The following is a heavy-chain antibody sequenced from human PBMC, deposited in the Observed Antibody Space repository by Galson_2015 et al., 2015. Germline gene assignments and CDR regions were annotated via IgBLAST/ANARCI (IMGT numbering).Heavy chain of an antibody. CDR2: VTDGGGST. CDR1: GFTLRTYG. V-gene: IGHV3-23*01. J-gene: IGHJ1*01. D-gene: IGHD6-13*01. CDR3: ANSAGYGTTWYGRSEY. Sequence: SLRLSCAVSGFTLRTYGMNWVRQAPGKGLEWVSTVTDGGGSTYYADSVKGRFTISRDNSKNMLYLQMHSLRAEDTAIYYCANSAGYGTTWYGRSEYWGQGTLVTVSS.